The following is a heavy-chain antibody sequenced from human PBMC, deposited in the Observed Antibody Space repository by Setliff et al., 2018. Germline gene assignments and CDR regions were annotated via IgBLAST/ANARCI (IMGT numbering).Heavy chain of an antibody. D-gene: IGHD3-3*01. Sequence: PSETLSLTCSVSGDSISSRRYYWGWFRQPAGKGLEWIGQIYTSWSTNYNPSLKSRVTISLDTSKNQFSLSLSSVTAADTAVYYCARMSGFQYMDVWGKGTTVTVSS. V-gene: IGHV4-61*09. CDR3: ARMSGFQYMDV. J-gene: IGHJ6*03. CDR1: GDSISSRRYY. CDR2: IYTSWST.